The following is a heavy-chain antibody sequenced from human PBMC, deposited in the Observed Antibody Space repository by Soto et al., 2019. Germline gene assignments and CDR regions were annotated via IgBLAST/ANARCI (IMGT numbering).Heavy chain of an antibody. J-gene: IGHJ6*02. D-gene: IGHD2-15*01. CDR2: IYHSGTF. V-gene: IGHV4-4*02. CDR1: GGSVESSSC. Sequence: QVRLKESGPGLVKPSGTLSLTCAVSGGSVESSSCWSWVRQAPGKGLEWIGEIYHSGTFNYNPSLASRVSVSVDKSTNQFSLNLNSATAAYTAVYYCVRSVPAATWAYNGMDVWGQGTTVTVSS. CDR3: VRSVPAATWAYNGMDV.